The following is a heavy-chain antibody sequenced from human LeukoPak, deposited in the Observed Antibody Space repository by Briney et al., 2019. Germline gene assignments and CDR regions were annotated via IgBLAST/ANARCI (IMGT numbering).Heavy chain of an antibody. CDR2: ISSSGSTI. Sequence: GGSLRLSCAASGFSFGSFEMNWVRQVPGKGLEWVSYISSSGSTIDYADSVKGRFTISRDNAKNSLYLQMNSLRAEDTAVYYRARKEGLDYWGQGTLVTVSS. CDR3: ARKEGLDY. J-gene: IGHJ4*02. D-gene: IGHD5-12*01. V-gene: IGHV3-48*03. CDR1: GFSFGSFE.